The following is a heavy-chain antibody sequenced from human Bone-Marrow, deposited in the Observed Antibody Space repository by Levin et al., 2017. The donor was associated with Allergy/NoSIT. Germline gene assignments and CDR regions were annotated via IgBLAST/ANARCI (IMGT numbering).Heavy chain of an antibody. J-gene: IGHJ5*02. CDR2: ISTSGGGT. Sequence: LPGGSLRLSCAASGFTFSTYAMNWVRQAPGKGLEWVSAISTSGGGTYYADSVKGRFTISRDNSKNTLYLQMNSLRAEDTALYYCAKCNLLGGASGWCHWFGPWGQGTLVTVSS. CDR1: GFTFSTYA. D-gene: IGHD6-19*01. CDR3: AKCNLLGGASGWCHWFGP. V-gene: IGHV3-23*01.